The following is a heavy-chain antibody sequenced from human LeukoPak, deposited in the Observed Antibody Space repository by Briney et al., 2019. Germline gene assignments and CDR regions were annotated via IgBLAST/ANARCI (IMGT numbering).Heavy chain of an antibody. CDR2: ISSTGSYI. Sequence: GGSLRLSCAASGFIFSTYSMNWVRRAPGKGLEWVSSISSTGSYIYYAGSVKGRFTISRDNSKNSLYLQMNSLRTEDTALYYCANDATGSYYDYWGQGTLVTVSS. CDR1: GFIFSTYS. D-gene: IGHD3-10*01. V-gene: IGHV3-21*04. CDR3: ANDATGSYYDY. J-gene: IGHJ4*02.